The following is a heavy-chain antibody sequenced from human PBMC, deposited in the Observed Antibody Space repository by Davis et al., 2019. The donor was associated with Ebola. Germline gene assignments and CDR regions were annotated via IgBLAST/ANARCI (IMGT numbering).Heavy chain of an antibody. CDR2: IIPILGIA. CDR1: AGTFSSYA. D-gene: IGHD1-26*01. V-gene: IGHV1-69*10. CDR3: AREAGATTRIYDS. Sequence: SVKVSCKASAGTFSSYAISWVRQAPGQGLEWMGGIIPILGIANYAQKFQGRVTITADESTSTAYMELSSLRSEDTAVYYCAREAGATTRIYDSWGQGTLVTVSS. J-gene: IGHJ5*01.